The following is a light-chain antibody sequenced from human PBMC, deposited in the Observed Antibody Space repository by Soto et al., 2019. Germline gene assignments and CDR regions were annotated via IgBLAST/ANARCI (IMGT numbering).Light chain of an antibody. J-gene: IGKJ1*01. CDR2: DVS. V-gene: IGKV3-11*01. CDR3: QEYIHWPPGM. CDR1: LSVSTY. Sequence: EVVLTQSPATLSLSPGGSATLSCRASLSVSTYLAWYQQKPGQALRLLISDVSKRAAGVPARFSGSGSGTDFTLTISSLEPEDFAVYYCQEYIHWPPGMFGPGTTVDIK.